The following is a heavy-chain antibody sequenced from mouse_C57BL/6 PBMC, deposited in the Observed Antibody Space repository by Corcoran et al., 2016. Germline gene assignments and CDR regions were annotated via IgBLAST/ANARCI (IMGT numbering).Heavy chain of an antibody. D-gene: IGHD1-1*01. J-gene: IGHJ4*01. V-gene: IGHV1-26*01. Sequence: EVQLQQSGPELVKPGASVKISCKASGYTFTDYYMNWVKQSHGKSLEWIGDSNPNNGGTSYNQKFKGKATLTVDKSSSTAYMELRSLTSEDSAVYYCARPHYYGDAMDYWGQATSVTVS. CDR1: GYTFTDYY. CDR2: SNPNNGGT. CDR3: ARPHYYGDAMDY.